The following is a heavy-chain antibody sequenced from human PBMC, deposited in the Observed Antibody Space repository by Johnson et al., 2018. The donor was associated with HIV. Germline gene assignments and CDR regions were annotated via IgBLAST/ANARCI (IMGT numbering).Heavy chain of an antibody. CDR1: EFTFSKYA. CDR3: AKVRGGWLGHDAFDL. D-gene: IGHD6-19*01. V-gene: IGHV3-23*04. J-gene: IGHJ3*01. Sequence: VQLVESGGGLIQPGGSLRLSCAASEFTFSKYAMSWVRQAPGKGLEWVSGISGSGTTTYYGDSVTSRFTISRDNSKNTIYLQMNSLRGEDTAVYYCAKVRGGWLGHDAFDLWGQGTMVTVSS. CDR2: ISGSGTTT.